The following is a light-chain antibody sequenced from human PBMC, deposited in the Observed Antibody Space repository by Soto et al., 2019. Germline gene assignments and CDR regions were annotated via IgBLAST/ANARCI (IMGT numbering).Light chain of an antibody. Sequence: QSVLSQPPSASGTPGQSVIISWSGSRSDIGSNFVNWYQHLTGTAPKLLIYNSNVRPSGVPARFSGSKSGTSASLAISGLQSEDEADYYCAAWDDSLTGPVFGTGTKVTVL. CDR1: RSDIGSNF. J-gene: IGLJ1*01. CDR3: AAWDDSLTGPV. CDR2: NSN. V-gene: IGLV1-44*01.